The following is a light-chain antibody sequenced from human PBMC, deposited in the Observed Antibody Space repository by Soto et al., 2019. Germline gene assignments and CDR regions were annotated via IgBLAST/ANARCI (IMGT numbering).Light chain of an antibody. CDR3: HRYYYWPLT. CDR2: GAS. J-gene: IGKJ4*01. V-gene: IGKV3-15*01. Sequence: EIVITQSPATLSVSPGEGATLACMASQGIGSTLAWYQHKPGQTPRLLIYGASTRASGVPSRLSGSGSGTEFTITINSLQSEDFAVYYCHRYYYWPLTFGGVTKV. CDR1: QGIGST.